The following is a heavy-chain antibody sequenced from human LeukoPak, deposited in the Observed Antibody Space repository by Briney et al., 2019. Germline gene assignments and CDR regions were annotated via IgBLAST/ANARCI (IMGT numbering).Heavy chain of an antibody. CDR1: GFTFGSYS. J-gene: IGHJ4*02. CDR3: AKKNSFYYYDSSGYYSY. V-gene: IGHV3-21*04. Sequence: PGGSLRLSCAASGFTFGSYSMNWVRQAPGKRLEWVSSISGSSGYIYYADSVKGRFTISRDNAKNSVYLQMNSLRAEDTAVYYCAKKNSFYYYDSSGYYSYWGQGTLVTVSS. CDR2: ISGSSGYI. D-gene: IGHD3-22*01.